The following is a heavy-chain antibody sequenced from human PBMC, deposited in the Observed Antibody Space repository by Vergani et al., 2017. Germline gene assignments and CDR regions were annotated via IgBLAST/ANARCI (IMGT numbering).Heavy chain of an antibody. CDR3: ARRSGGYYSGGKVHPLRTAFDV. CDR1: GGSISAGYYF. J-gene: IGHJ3*01. V-gene: IGHV4-61*02. CDR2: ISASGNA. Sequence: QLASGPGRVKPSQTLSLTCTMSGGSISAGYYFWSWIRQPAGKGLEWLGHISASGNASHSPSLKTRVSMSVDTSQNQFSLTVTSVTAADTAIYFCARRSGGYYSGGKVHPLRTAFDVWGHGTVVTVSS. D-gene: IGHD2-15*01.